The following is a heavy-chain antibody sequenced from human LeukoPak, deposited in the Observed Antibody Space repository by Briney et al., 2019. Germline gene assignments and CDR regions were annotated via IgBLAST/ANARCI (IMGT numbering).Heavy chain of an antibody. Sequence: SQTLSLTCTVSGGSISSGGHYWSCIRQPAGKGLEYLGRIYATGSTNYNPSLRSRVTISADTSMNHFSLKLSSVTAADTAVYYCARDQTYSGSGIYTYFDHWGQGILVTVSS. CDR1: GGSISSGGHY. D-gene: IGHD3-10*01. CDR2: IYATGST. J-gene: IGHJ4*02. CDR3: ARDQTYSGSGIYTYFDH. V-gene: IGHV4-61*02.